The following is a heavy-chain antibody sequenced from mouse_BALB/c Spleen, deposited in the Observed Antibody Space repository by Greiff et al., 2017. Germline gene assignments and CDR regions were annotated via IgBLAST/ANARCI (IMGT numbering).Heavy chain of an antibody. Sequence: QVQLQQSGPQLVRPGASVKISCKASGYSFTSYWMHWVKQRPGQGLEWIGMIDPSDSETRLNQKFKDKATLTVDKSSSTAYMQLSSPTSEDSAVYYCARSLELVLYDYWGQGTTLTVSS. CDR2: IDPSDSET. J-gene: IGHJ2*01. CDR3: ARSLELVLYDY. V-gene: IGHV1S127*01. CDR1: GYSFTSYW.